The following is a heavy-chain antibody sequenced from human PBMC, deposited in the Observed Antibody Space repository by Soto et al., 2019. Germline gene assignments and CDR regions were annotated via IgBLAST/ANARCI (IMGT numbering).Heavy chain of an antibody. CDR3: ARDYTIPGIIDEVGAFDI. Sequence: QVQLVQSGAEVKKPGSSVKVSCKASGGTFSSYTFNWVRQAPGQGLEWMGRINPSLGLPNYAQKFQGRVTITADKSTSTVYMDLSSLRSEDTAVYYCARDYTIPGIIDEVGAFDIWGQGTMVTVSS. CDR2: INPSLGLP. V-gene: IGHV1-69*02. CDR1: GGTFSSYT. J-gene: IGHJ3*02. D-gene: IGHD2-8*01.